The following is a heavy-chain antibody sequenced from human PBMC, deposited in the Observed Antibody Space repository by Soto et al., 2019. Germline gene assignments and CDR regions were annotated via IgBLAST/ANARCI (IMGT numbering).Heavy chain of an antibody. CDR3: ARAWYSSSWYEDY. V-gene: IGHV4-4*07. CDR1: GDSISSHY. D-gene: IGHD6-13*01. CDR2: IYPSGST. J-gene: IGHJ4*02. Sequence: QVQLQESGPGLVKPSETLSLTCTVSGDSISSHYWSWIRQPAGKGLEWIGRIYPSGSTNYNPSLNSRVTMSVDTSKNVFSLRLSSVTAADTAVYYCARAWYSSSWYEDYWGRGTLVTVSS.